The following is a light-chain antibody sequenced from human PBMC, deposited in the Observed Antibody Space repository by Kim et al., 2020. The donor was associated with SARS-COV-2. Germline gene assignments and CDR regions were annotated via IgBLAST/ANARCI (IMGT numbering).Light chain of an antibody. V-gene: IGKV1-27*01. CDR2: AAS. J-gene: IGKJ1*01. Sequence: SASVGDRVPITCRASQGISKDLAWYQQKPGNAPKLLIFAASALQSGVPTRFSGSGSGTDFTLTISSLQPEDVATYYCQKYNGAPWTFGQGTKVEI. CDR3: QKYNGAPWT. CDR1: QGISKD.